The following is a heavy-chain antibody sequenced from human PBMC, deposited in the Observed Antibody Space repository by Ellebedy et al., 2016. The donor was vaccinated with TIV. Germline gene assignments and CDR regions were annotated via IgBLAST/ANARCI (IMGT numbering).Heavy chain of an antibody. D-gene: IGHD2-15*01. V-gene: IGHV3-23*01. CDR3: AKMVDVVVVVAAAPPSGYFDF. J-gene: IGHJ4*02. Sequence: GGSLRLSCAASGLTFRKYAMSWVRQPPGKGLEWVSSISGSGGSTYYADFVKGRFTISRDNSKNTLYVQMNSLRAEDTAVYYCAKMVDVVVVVAAAPPSGYFDFWGQGTLVTVSS. CDR1: GLTFRKYA. CDR2: ISGSGGST.